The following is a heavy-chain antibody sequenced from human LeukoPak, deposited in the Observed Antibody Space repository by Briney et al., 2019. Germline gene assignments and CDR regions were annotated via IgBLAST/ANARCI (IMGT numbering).Heavy chain of an antibody. CDR3: ARYPALNYYGSGSYYNVIAFDI. Sequence: SETLSLTCAVYGGSLSGYYWSWIRQPPGKGLEWIGEINHSGSTNYNPSLKSRVTISVDTSKNQFSLKLSSVTAADTAVYYCARYPALNYYGSGSYYNVIAFDIWGQGTMVTVSS. D-gene: IGHD3-10*01. V-gene: IGHV4-34*01. CDR2: INHSGST. CDR1: GGSLSGYY. J-gene: IGHJ3*02.